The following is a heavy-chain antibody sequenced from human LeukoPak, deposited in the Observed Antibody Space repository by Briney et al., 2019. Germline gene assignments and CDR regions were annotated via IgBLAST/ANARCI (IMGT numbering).Heavy chain of an antibody. CDR2: IRYDGSNK. Sequence: GGSLRLSCAASGFTFSSYGMHWVRQAQGKGLEWVAYIRYDGSNKYYADSVKGRFTISRDNSKNTLYLQMNSLRAEDTAVYYCAKQGYCSSTSCYFDFDYWGQGTLVTVSS. D-gene: IGHD2-2*01. CDR3: AKQGYCSSTSCYFDFDY. J-gene: IGHJ4*02. V-gene: IGHV3-30*02. CDR1: GFTFSSYG.